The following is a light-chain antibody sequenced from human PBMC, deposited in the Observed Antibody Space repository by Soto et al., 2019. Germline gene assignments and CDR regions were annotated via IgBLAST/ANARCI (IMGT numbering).Light chain of an antibody. CDR2: WAS. Sequence: DILMTQSPDSLAVSLGERATINCTSSQSILYSSNNKAFLAWYQQKPGQPPKLLIHWASIREFGVPDRFSGSGAGTDFTLTISRLQAEDLAVYFCQQYFSFPYSFGQGTKLEIK. V-gene: IGKV4-1*01. CDR3: QQYFSFPYS. J-gene: IGKJ2*01. CDR1: QSILYSSNNKAF.